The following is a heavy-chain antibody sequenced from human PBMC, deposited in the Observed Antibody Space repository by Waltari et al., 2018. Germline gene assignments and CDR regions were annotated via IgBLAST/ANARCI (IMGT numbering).Heavy chain of an antibody. J-gene: IGHJ4*02. Sequence: QVQLQQWGARLLKPSETLSLTCGVSGWSFSGYYWGWIRQPPGKGLEWIGEVDHGGSATYHPSRKSRVTMSVDTSSNQFSLKMISVTAADTAVYYCARGNGGYSDWGPGALVAVSS. CDR2: VDHGGSA. CDR3: ARGNGGYSD. D-gene: IGHD1-26*01. CDR1: GWSFSGYY. V-gene: IGHV4-34*02.